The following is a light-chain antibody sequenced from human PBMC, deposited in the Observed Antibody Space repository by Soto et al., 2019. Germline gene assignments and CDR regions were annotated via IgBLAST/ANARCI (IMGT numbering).Light chain of an antibody. CDR2: ANN. J-gene: IGLJ3*02. CDR3: QTYGSTNVV. Sequence: NFMLTQPHSVSESPGKAVTISCTRSSGSIASNYVQWYQQRPGSAPTNLIYANNQRPSGVPDRFSGSIDSSSNSASLTISGLKTEDEADYYCQTYGSTNVVFGGGTKVTV. V-gene: IGLV6-57*04. CDR1: SGSIASNY.